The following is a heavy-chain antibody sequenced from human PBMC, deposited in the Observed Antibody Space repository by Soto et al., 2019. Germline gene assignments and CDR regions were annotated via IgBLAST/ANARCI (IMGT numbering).Heavy chain of an antibody. D-gene: IGHD2-21*02. CDR1: GWVFSVFF. CDR3: ARSRPRCAGDTCYNHFDT. CDR2: SHHSGRT. V-gene: IGHV4-34*01. Sequence: SETLALACSVQGWVFSVFFWSWNRQPPGKGLEWIGESHHSGRTHYTPSLKSRVTMSAGPPNKQFSLSLPSVTAADTAVYYCARSRPRCAGDTCYNHFDTWGQGALVTVSS. J-gene: IGHJ5*02.